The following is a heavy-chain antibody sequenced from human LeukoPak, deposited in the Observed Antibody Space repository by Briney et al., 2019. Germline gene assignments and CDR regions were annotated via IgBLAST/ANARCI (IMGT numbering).Heavy chain of an antibody. V-gene: IGHV3-23*05. CDR3: AKRGIAVAGDPYYFDY. D-gene: IGHD6-19*01. Sequence: YAASVKGRFTITRDNSKNTLYLQMNSLRAEDTAVYYCAKRGIAVAGDPYYFDYWGQGTLVTVSS. J-gene: IGHJ4*02.